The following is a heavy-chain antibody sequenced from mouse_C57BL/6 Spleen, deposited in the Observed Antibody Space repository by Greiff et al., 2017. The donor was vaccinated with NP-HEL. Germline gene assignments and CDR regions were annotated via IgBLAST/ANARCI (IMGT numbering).Heavy chain of an antibody. Sequence: VQLKESGPELVKPGASVKMSCKASGYTFTDYNMHWVKQSHGKSLEWIGYINPNNGGTSYNQKFKGKATLTVNKSSSTAYMELRSLTSEDSAVYYCARVYYYGKSWGCAYWGKGTVVTVSA. J-gene: IGHJ3*01. CDR3: ARVYYYGKSWGCAY. D-gene: IGHD1-1*01. CDR2: INPNNGGT. CDR1: GYTFTDYN. V-gene: IGHV1-22*01.